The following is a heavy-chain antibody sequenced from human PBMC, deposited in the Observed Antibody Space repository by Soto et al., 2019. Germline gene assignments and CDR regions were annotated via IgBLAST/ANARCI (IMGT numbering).Heavy chain of an antibody. Sequence: SETLSLTCAVYGGSFSGYYWSWIRQPPGKGLEWIGEINHSGSTNYNPSLKSRVTISVDTSKNQFSLKLSSVTAADTALYYCARGQASYDSSGSNSSGYYYFDYWGQGTLVTVSS. D-gene: IGHD3-22*01. CDR3: ARGQASYDSSGSNSSGYYYFDY. CDR1: GGSFSGYY. CDR2: INHSGST. V-gene: IGHV4-34*01. J-gene: IGHJ4*02.